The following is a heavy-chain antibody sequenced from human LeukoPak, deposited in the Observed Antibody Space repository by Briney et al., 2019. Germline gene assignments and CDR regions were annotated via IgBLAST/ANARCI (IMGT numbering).Heavy chain of an antibody. CDR1: GGAISSSSYY. CDR2: IYYSGST. D-gene: IGHD5-24*01. J-gene: IGHJ4*02. Sequence: PSETLSLTCTVSGGAISSSSYYWGWIRQPPGKGREWIGSIYYSGSTYYNPSLKSRVTISVDTSKNQFSLKLSSVTAADTAVYYCARREMAFDYWGQGTLVTVSS. CDR3: ARREMAFDY. V-gene: IGHV4-39*01.